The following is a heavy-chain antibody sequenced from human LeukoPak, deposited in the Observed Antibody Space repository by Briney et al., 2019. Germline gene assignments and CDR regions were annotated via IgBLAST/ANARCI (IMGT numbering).Heavy chain of an antibody. D-gene: IGHD5-24*01. Sequence: GGSLRLSCAASGYSFSSYGMQWVRQAPGKGLEWVAVISYDGSNKYYADSVKGRFTISRDNSKNTLYLQMNSLRAEDTAVYYCAKDSLGDGYKDYWGQGTLVTVSS. J-gene: IGHJ4*02. CDR2: ISYDGSNK. CDR3: AKDSLGDGYKDY. CDR1: GYSFSSYG. V-gene: IGHV3-30*18.